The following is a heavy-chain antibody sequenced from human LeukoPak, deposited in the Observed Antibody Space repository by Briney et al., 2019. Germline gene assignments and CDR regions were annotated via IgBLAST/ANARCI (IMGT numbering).Heavy chain of an antibody. CDR3: ARGHYQIEL. CDR2: IQQVGGEK. D-gene: IGHD3-10*01. V-gene: IGHV3-7*01. CDR1: GFTFSTYW. Sequence: GGSLRLPSSSSGFTFSTYWMSWVRQAPGKGRGWVATIQQVGGEKYNVDCVKGRFTITRDNAKNSLYLQINRLRAEDTAVYYCARGHYQIELWGQGTLVTVSS. J-gene: IGHJ4*02.